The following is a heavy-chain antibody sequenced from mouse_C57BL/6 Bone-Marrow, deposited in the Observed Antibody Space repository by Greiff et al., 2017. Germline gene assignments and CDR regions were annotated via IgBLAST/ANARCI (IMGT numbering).Heavy chain of an antibody. CDR2: ISDGGSYT. D-gene: IGHD2-4*01. CDR3: ARGRLRRGDYFDY. Sequence: EVQLQESGGGLVKPGGSLKLSCAASGFTFSSYAMSWVRQTPEKRLEWVATISDGGSYTYYPDNVKGRFTISRDNAKNNLYLQMSHLKSEDTAMYYCARGRLRRGDYFDYWGQGTTLTVSS. J-gene: IGHJ2*01. V-gene: IGHV5-4*01. CDR1: GFTFSSYA.